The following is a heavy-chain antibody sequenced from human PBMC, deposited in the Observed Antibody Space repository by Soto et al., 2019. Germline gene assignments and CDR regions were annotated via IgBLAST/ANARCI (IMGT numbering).Heavy chain of an antibody. Sequence: GGTLILSSDASGFTFSCYCMNWVRKAPEKRLEWVSSSSSSSSYIYNADSVKGRFTISRDNAKNVLYLKMNSLRAEGTSVYYCARERPGQSNAFDIWGQGTMVTVS. J-gene: IGHJ3*02. V-gene: IGHV3-21*01. CDR3: ARERPGQSNAFDI. CDR2: SSSSSSYI. CDR1: GFTFSCYC.